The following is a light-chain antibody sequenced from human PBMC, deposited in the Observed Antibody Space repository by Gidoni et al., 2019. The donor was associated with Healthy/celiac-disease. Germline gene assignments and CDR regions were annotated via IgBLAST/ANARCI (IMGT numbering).Light chain of an antibody. CDR1: QGISNS. CDR3: QQYYSTPPDT. CDR2: AAS. V-gene: IGKV1-NL1*01. Sequence: DIQMTQSPSSLSASVGDRVTITCRASQGISNSLAWYQQKPGKAPKLLLYAASRLESGVPSRFSGSGSGTDYTLTISSLQPEDFATYYCQQYYSTPPDTFXXXTKLEIK. J-gene: IGKJ2*01.